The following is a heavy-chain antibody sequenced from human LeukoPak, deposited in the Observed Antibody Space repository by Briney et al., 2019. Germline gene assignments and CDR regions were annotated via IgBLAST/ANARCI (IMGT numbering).Heavy chain of an antibody. J-gene: IGHJ3*02. Sequence: GGSLRLSCAASGFTFSAYWMHWVRQAPGKGLVWVSRINSDGFSIAYADSVKGRFTISRDNAKNTLYLHMNSLRAEDTAVYFCARFYGGSALDNWGQGTMVTVSS. CDR1: GFTFSAYW. CDR2: INSDGFSI. D-gene: IGHD3-16*01. V-gene: IGHV3-74*01. CDR3: ARFYGGSALDN.